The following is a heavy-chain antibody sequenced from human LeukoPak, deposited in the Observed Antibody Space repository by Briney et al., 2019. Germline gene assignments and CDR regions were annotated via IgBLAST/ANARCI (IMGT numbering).Heavy chain of an antibody. CDR2: INPSGGST. CDR3: ARVLRRFGYFDY. D-gene: IGHD4-23*01. J-gene: IGHJ4*02. CDR1: GYTFTSYY. V-gene: IGHV1-46*01. Sequence: ASVKVSCTASGYTFTSYYMHWVRQAPGQGLEWMRIINPSGGSTGYAQKFQGRVTMTRDTSTSTVYMELSSLRSEDTAVYYCARVLRRFGYFDYWGQGTLVTVSS.